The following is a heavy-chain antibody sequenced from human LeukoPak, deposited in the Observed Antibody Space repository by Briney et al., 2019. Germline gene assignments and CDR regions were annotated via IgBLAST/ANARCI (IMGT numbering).Heavy chain of an antibody. D-gene: IGHD3-10*02. J-gene: IGHJ3*02. CDR2: INPNSGGT. CDR3: ARGSFVFGEALDI. Sequence: ASVKVSCKASGYTFTGYYMHWVRQAPGQGLEWMGWINPNSGGTNYAQKLQGRVTMTTDTSTSTAYMELRSLRSDDTAVYYCARGSFVFGEALDIWGQGTMVTVSS. CDR1: GYTFTGYY. V-gene: IGHV1-2*02.